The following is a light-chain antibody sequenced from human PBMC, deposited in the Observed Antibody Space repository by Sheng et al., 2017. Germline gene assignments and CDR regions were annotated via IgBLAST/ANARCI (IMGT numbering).Light chain of an antibody. CDR3: ISYTTTANWV. Sequence: QSALTQPASVSGSPGQSITISCIGSSSDVGTYNYVSWYQLHPGKAPKLMIYDVSNRPSGVSNRFSGSKSGNTASLTISGLQAEDEADYYCISYTTTANWVFGGGTKLTVL. CDR1: SSDVGTYNY. J-gene: IGLJ3*02. CDR2: DVS. V-gene: IGLV2-14*01.